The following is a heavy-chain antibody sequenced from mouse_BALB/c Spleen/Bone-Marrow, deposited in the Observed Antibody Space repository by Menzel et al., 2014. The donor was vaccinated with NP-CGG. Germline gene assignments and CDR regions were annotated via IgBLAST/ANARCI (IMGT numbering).Heavy chain of an antibody. CDR1: GFDFSRYW. CDR2: INPDSSTI. D-gene: IGHD1-1*01. J-gene: IGHJ3*01. CDR3: ARLSYYGRFAY. Sequence: EVHLVESGGGLVQPGGSLKLSCAASGFDFSRYWMSWVRQAPGKGLEWIGEINPDSSTINYTPSLKDKFTISRDNAKNTLYLQMSKVRSEDTALYYCARLSYYGRFAYWGQGTLVTVSA. V-gene: IGHV4-1*02.